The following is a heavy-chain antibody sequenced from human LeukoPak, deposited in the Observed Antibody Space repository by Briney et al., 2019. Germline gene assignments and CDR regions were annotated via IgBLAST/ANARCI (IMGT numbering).Heavy chain of an antibody. D-gene: IGHD3-22*01. CDR2: IIPIFGTA. Sequence: ASVKVSCKASGGTFSSYAISWVRQAPGQGLEWMGGIIPIFGTANYAQKFQGRVTITTDESTSTAYMELSSLRSEDTAVYYCARAAYYYDSSGYSDWGQGTLVTVSS. J-gene: IGHJ4*02. CDR1: GGTFSSYA. V-gene: IGHV1-69*05. CDR3: ARAAYYYDSSGYSD.